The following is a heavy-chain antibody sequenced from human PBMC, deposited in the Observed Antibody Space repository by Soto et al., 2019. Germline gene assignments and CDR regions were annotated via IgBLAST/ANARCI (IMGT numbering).Heavy chain of an antibody. D-gene: IGHD2-15*01. J-gene: IGHJ4*02. V-gene: IGHV4-39*01. CDR1: GGSINSNNYY. Sequence: TLSLTCTVSGGSINSNNYYWAWIRQPPGKGLAWIASIYYDGSTYYNPSLKSRVTISIDTSKNQFSLRLRSVTAADTAIYYCAKVVVAATRHTDFDSWGQGTLVTVSS. CDR3: AKVVVAATRHTDFDS. CDR2: IYYDGST.